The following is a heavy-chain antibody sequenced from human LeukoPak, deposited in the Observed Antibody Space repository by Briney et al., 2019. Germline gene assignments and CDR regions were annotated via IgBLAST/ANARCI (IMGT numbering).Heavy chain of an antibody. D-gene: IGHD2-2*01. CDR1: GFTFSSYG. V-gene: IGHV3-30*18. J-gene: IGHJ4*02. CDR2: ISYDGSNK. Sequence: QAGGSLRLSCAASGFTFSSYGMHWVRQAPGKGLEWVAVISYDGSNKYYADSVKGRFTISRDNSKNTLCLQMNSLRAEDTAVYYCAKDGPAASCDYWGQGTLVTVSS. CDR3: AKDGPAASCDY.